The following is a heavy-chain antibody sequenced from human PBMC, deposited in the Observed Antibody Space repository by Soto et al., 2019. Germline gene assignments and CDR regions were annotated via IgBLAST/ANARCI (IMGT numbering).Heavy chain of an antibody. Sequence: PGGSLRLSCAASGFTFSSYAMTWVRQAPGKGLEWVSVVTYNGDNTYYADSVKGRFTVSRDNSKDTVDLQMDSLRAEDTAVYYCARDSGYGSGTSVNHYLDFWGHGTRVTVSS. V-gene: IGHV3-23*01. J-gene: IGHJ4*01. CDR1: GFTFSSYA. CDR3: ARDSGYGSGTSVNHYLDF. CDR2: VTYNGDNT. D-gene: IGHD3-10*01.